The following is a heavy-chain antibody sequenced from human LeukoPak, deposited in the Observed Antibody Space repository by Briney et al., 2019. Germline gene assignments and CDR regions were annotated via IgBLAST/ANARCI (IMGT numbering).Heavy chain of an antibody. CDR3: ARGEAGSFRYSSGWPGAY. Sequence: GGSLRLSSAASGFTFSSYSMNWVRQAPGKGLEWVSSISSSSSYIYYADSVKGRFTISRDNAKNSLYLQMNSLRAEDTAVYYCARGEAGSFRYSSGWPGAYWGQGTLVTVSS. D-gene: IGHD6-19*01. CDR1: GFTFSSYS. J-gene: IGHJ4*02. CDR2: ISSSSSYI. V-gene: IGHV3-21*01.